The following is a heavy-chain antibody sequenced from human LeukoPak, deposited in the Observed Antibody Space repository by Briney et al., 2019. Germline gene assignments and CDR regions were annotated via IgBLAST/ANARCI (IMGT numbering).Heavy chain of an antibody. CDR2: IWYDGSNK. CDR1: GFTFSSYG. J-gene: IGHJ4*02. CDR3: ARARGGFWSGYYWDY. V-gene: IGHV3-33*01. D-gene: IGHD3-3*01. Sequence: PSGGSLRLSCAASGFTFSSYGMPWVRQAPGKGLEWVAVIWYDGSNKYYADSVKGRFTISRDNSKNTLYLQMNSLRAEDTAVYYCARARGGFWSGYYWDYWGQGTLVTVSS.